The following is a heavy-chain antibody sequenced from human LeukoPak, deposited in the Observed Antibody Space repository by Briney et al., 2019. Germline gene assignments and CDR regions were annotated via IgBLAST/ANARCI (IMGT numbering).Heavy chain of an antibody. Sequence: LSLTCAVYGGSFSGYYWSWIRQPPGKGLEWVAVIGYDGSTKYYADSVKGRFTISRDNSKDTLYLQMSSLRAEDTALYYCARDQGVNQVWNWFESCGQGTLVTVSS. CDR3: ARDQGVNQVWNWFES. CDR1: GGSFSGYY. CDR2: IGYDGSTK. D-gene: IGHD1-1*01. V-gene: IGHV3-33*08. J-gene: IGHJ5*01.